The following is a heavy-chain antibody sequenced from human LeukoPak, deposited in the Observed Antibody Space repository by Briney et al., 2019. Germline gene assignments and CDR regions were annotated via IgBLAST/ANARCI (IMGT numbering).Heavy chain of an antibody. CDR3: AKDRVPGGY. Sequence: PSETLSLTCTVSGGSMSGSYRSWTRQPPGKGLEWIGSIHYTGSTNYNPSLKSRLTISLDTSKNRFSVKLNSVTAADTAVYYCAKDRVPGGYWGQGTLVTVSS. J-gene: IGHJ1*01. CDR1: GGSMSGSY. V-gene: IGHV4-59*01. D-gene: IGHD1-1*01. CDR2: IHYTGST.